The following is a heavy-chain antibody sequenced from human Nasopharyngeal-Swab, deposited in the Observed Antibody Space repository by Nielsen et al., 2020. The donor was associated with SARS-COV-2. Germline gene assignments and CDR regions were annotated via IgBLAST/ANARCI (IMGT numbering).Heavy chain of an antibody. Sequence: SETLSLTCTVSGASIRSGGYYWGWIRQPPGKGLEWIGNIYYNGNTYQNPSLKSRLTISVDKSKNQFSLQLSSVTAADTAVYYCVSSSSWYYFDYWAQGTQVTVSS. CDR2: IYYNGNT. V-gene: IGHV4-39*01. CDR1: GASIRSGGYY. CDR3: VSSSSWYYFDY. J-gene: IGHJ4*02. D-gene: IGHD6-13*01.